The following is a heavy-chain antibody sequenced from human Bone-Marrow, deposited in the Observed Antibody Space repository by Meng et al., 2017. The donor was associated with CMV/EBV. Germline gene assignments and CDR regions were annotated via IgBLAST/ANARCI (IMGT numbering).Heavy chain of an antibody. D-gene: IGHD3-22*01. Sequence: ASVKVSCKASGYTFTGYYMHWVRQAPGQGLEWMGWINPNSGGTNYAQKFQGRVTMTRDTSISTAYMELSRLRSDDTAVYYWARDHYYYDSSGYYYDFDYWGQGTLVTVSS. CDR2: INPNSGGT. CDR3: ARDHYYYDSSGYYYDFDY. CDR1: GYTFTGYY. V-gene: IGHV1-2*02. J-gene: IGHJ4*02.